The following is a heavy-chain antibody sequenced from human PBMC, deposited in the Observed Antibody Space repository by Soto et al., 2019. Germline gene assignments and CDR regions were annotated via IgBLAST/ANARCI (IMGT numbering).Heavy chain of an antibody. J-gene: IGHJ5*02. CDR1: GYTFTNCC. V-gene: IGHV5-51*01. CDR3: ARRGPTIDL. CDR2: IYPGDSDT. D-gene: IGHD1-1*01. Sequence: GATLTISCVRSGYTFTNCCFAWVRHMPGKGMEWMGIIYPGDSDTRYSPSFQGQVTISADKSISTAYLQWSSLKASDTAIYYCARRGPTIDLLGQGTLVTVSS.